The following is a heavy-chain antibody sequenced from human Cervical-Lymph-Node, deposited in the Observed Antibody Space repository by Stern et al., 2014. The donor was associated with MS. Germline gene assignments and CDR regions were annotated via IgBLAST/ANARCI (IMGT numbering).Heavy chain of an antibody. CDR3: ARQYCSGGKCHSSAYNYNGLDV. Sequence: EQLGQSGAEVKKPGAPGKAPSKPPASAFTGTYIHWLRGAPGQGLKGMGRTAPNRGGANYAQRFQGGVTLTRDTSISTSYMEVSSLRSDDTAIYYCARQYCSGGKCHSSAYNYNGLDVWGQGTTITVSS. CDR2: TAPNRGGA. D-gene: IGHD2-15*01. J-gene: IGHJ6*02. CDR1: ASAFTGTY. V-gene: IGHV1-2*06.